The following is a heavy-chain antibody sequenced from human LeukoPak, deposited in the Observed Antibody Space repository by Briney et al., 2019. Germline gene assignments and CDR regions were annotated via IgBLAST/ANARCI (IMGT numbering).Heavy chain of an antibody. V-gene: IGHV3-23*01. D-gene: IGHD5-24*01. CDR1: GFTFSLYA. CDR2: ITGSGGTT. J-gene: IGHJ4*02. CDR3: AKDVVEMATLGTSDY. Sequence: GGSLRLSCAASGFTFSLYAMSWVRQAPGKGLEWVSGITGSGGTTYYADSVKGRFTLSRDNSKNTLYLQMNSLRAEDTAVYYCAKDVVEMATLGTSDYWGQGTLVTVSS.